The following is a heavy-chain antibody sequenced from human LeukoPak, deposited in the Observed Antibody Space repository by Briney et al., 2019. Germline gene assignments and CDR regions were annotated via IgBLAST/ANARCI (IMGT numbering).Heavy chain of an antibody. J-gene: IGHJ5*02. CDR3: ARDGYLSGSYYPMGWFDP. Sequence: HTGGSLRLSCAASGFTFSSYAMSWVRQAPGKGLVWVSQINSDGSRTTYADFVKGRVTMSRDNAKNTVYLQMNSLRVEDTAVYYCARDGYLSGSYYPMGWFDPWGQGTLVTVSS. D-gene: IGHD3-10*01. CDR1: GFTFSSYA. V-gene: IGHV3-74*01. CDR2: INSDGSRT.